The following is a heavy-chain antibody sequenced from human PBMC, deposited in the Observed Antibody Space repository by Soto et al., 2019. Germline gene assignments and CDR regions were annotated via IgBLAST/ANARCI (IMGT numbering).Heavy chain of an antibody. D-gene: IGHD3-3*01. Sequence: GASVKVSCKASGGTFSSYAISWVRQAPGQGLEWMGGIIPIFGTANYAQKFQGRVTITADESTSTAYMELSSLRSEDTAVYYCARDRGPQGFWSGYPKYGFDYWGQGTLVTVSS. J-gene: IGHJ4*02. V-gene: IGHV1-69*13. CDR2: IIPIFGTA. CDR1: GGTFSSYA. CDR3: ARDRGPQGFWSGYPKYGFDY.